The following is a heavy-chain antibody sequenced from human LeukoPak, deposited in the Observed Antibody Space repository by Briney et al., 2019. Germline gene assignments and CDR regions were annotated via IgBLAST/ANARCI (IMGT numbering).Heavy chain of an antibody. J-gene: IGHJ3*01. CDR2: IGAAGSHI. D-gene: IGHD6-19*01. CDR3: VRVGSGATRADTLDL. Sequence: GGSLRLSCAASGFTFSAYSMNGVRQAPGEGLEWVSSIGAAGSHIYYADSMKGRFTISRDNAKSSLFLQMNSLRAEDTGIYYCVRVGSGATRADTLDLWGQGTMVTVSS. V-gene: IGHV3-21*01. CDR1: GFTFSAYS.